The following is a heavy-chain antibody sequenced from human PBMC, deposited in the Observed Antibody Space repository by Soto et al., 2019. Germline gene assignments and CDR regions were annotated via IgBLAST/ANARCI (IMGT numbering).Heavy chain of an antibody. Sequence: PGGSLRLSWAASGFTISGSAMHWVRQASGKGLEWVGRIRSKANSYATAYAASVKGRFTISRDDSKNTAYLQMNSLKTEDTAVYYCTRHDSNYDFWSGSPPRYGMDVWGQGTTVTVSS. J-gene: IGHJ6*02. D-gene: IGHD3-3*01. CDR2: IRSKANSYAT. V-gene: IGHV3-73*01. CDR1: GFTISGSA. CDR3: TRHDSNYDFWSGSPPRYGMDV.